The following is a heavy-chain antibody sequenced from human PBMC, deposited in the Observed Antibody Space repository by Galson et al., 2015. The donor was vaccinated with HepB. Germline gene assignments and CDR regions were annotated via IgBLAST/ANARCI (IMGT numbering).Heavy chain of an antibody. CDR2: ISYDGSNK. J-gene: IGHJ4*02. V-gene: IGHV3-30*18. CDR1: GFIFSSFG. CDR3: AKVPSRYCTSTSCYSGGVDY. Sequence: SLRLSCAASGFIFSSFGLHWVRQAPGKGLEWVALISYDGSNKYYADSVKGRFTISRDNSKNTLYLQMNSLRPEDTAVYYCAKVPSRYCTSTSCYSGGVDYWGQGTLVTVSS. D-gene: IGHD2-2*02.